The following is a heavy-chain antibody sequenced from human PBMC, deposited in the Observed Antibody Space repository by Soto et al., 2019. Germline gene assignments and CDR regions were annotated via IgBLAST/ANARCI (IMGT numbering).Heavy chain of an antibody. Sequence: GSLRLSCAASGFTFSSYAMSWVRQAPGKGLEWVSAISGSGGSTYYADSVKGRFTISRDNSKNTLYLQMNSLRAEDTAVYYCAKDQGANYDFWSGYYTYYFAYRGQGTLVTVSS. CDR1: GFTFSSYA. J-gene: IGHJ4*02. V-gene: IGHV3-23*01. CDR2: ISGSGGST. D-gene: IGHD3-3*01. CDR3: AKDQGANYDFWSGYYTYYFAY.